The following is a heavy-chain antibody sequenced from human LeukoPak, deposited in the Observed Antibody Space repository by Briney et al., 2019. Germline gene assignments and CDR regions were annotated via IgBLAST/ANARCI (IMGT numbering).Heavy chain of an antibody. V-gene: IGHV3-30*18. Sequence: GGSLRLSCAASGFTFSNYGMHWGRQAPGKGLEWVAIISFVGSSQHYAVSVKGRFTISRDNSKNTLYLQRNSLRGEDTAVYYCAKESSRALINWGQGTLVTVSS. CDR2: ISFVGSSQ. CDR1: GFTFSNYG. D-gene: IGHD3-10*01. J-gene: IGHJ4*02. CDR3: AKESSRALIN.